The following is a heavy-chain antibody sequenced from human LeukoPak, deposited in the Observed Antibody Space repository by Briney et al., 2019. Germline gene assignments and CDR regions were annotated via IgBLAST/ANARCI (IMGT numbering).Heavy chain of an antibody. Sequence: ASETLSLTCAVYGRSFSGYYWSWIRQPPGKGLEWIGEINHSGSTNYNPSLKSRVTISVDTSKNQFSLKLSSVTAADTAVYYCARWDSSGFYGYWGQGTLVTVSS. J-gene: IGHJ4*02. V-gene: IGHV4-34*01. D-gene: IGHD3-22*01. CDR3: ARWDSSGFYGY. CDR2: INHSGST. CDR1: GRSFSGYY.